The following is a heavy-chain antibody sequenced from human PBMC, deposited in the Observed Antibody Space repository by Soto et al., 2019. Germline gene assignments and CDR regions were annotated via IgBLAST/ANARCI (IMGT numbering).Heavy chain of an antibody. J-gene: IGHJ6*03. V-gene: IGHV4-59*12. CDR2: SYYSGST. CDR3: ARSIVVVPAATVHYYYYMDV. D-gene: IGHD2-2*01. Sequence: GKGLGWIGYSYYSGSTNYNPSLKSRVTISIDTSKNQFSLKLSSVTAADTAVYYCARSIVVVPAATVHYYYYMDVWGKGTTVTVSS.